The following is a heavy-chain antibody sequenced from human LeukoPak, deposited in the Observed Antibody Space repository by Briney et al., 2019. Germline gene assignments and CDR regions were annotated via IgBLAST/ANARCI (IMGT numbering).Heavy chain of an antibody. CDR3: ARDGRMATTDTEQFDY. CDR1: GFTFSSYS. J-gene: IGHJ4*02. V-gene: IGHV3-21*01. CDR2: ITSSSSHI. D-gene: IGHD5-24*01. Sequence: GGSLRLSCAASGFTFSSYSMNWVRQAPGKGLEWVASITSSSSHIYDADSVKGRFTISRDNAKNSLYLQMNSLRAEDTAVYYCARDGRMATTDTEQFDYWGQGTLVTVSS.